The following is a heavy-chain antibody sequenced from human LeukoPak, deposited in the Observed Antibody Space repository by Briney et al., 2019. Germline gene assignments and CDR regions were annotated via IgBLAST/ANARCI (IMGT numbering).Heavy chain of an antibody. V-gene: IGHV1-8*01. CDR2: MNPNSGNT. J-gene: IGHJ6*02. CDR1: GYTFTSYD. D-gene: IGHD6-13*01. CDR3: ARHLPYSSSWYIGYYYYGMDV. Sequence: ASVKVSCKASGYTFTSYDINWVRQATGQGLEWMGWMNPNSGNTGYAQKFQGRVTMTRNTSISTAYMELSSLRSEDTAVYYCARHLPYSSSWYIGYYYYGMDVWGQGTTVTISS.